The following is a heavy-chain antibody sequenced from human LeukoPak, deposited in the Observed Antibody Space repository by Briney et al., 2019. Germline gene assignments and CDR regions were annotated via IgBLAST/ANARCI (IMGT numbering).Heavy chain of an antibody. V-gene: IGHV1-2*02. Sequence: RASVKVSCKASGYTFTGYYMHWVRQAPGQGLEWMGWINPNSGGTNYAQKFQGRVTMTRDTSISTAYMELSRLRSDDTAVYYCARDARHFYGGNNNWFDPWSQGTLVTVSS. CDR2: INPNSGGT. D-gene: IGHD4-23*01. CDR3: ARDARHFYGGNNNWFDP. J-gene: IGHJ5*02. CDR1: GYTFTGYY.